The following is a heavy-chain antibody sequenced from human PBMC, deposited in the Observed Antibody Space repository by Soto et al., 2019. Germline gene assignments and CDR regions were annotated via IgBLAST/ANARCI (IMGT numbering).Heavy chain of an antibody. CDR3: ADGGEWSFNFVY. CDR2: ISSSGDNT. J-gene: IGHJ4*02. CDR1: GFTFKIYD. D-gene: IGHD3-3*01. Sequence: PGGSLRLSCEASGFTFKIYDMSWVRQAPGKGLQWVSAISSSGDNTYYADSVKGRFTISRDNSKNTLYLQMNNLRADDTAVYYCADGGEWSFNFVYWGQGTLVTVSS. V-gene: IGHV3-23*01.